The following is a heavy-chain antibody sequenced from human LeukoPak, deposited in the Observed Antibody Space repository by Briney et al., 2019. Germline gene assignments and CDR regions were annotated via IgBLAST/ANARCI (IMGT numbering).Heavy chain of an antibody. CDR3: AREAAVIAVAGIDY. CDR1: GYSLSSGYY. V-gene: IGHV4-38-2*02. J-gene: IGHJ4*02. CDR2: INHSGST. D-gene: IGHD6-19*01. Sequence: SETLSLTCAVSGYSLSSGYYWGWIRQPPGKGLEWIGEINHSGSTNYNPSLKSRVTISVDTSKNQFSLKLSSVTAADTAVYYCAREAAVIAVAGIDYWGQGTLVTVSS.